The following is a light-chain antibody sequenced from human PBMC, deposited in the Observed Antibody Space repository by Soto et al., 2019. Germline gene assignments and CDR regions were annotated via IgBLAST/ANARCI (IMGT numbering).Light chain of an antibody. CDR2: DAS. CDR3: QQRSNWPPWT. CDR1: QSVSSY. Sequence: EIVLTQSPATLSLSPGERATLSCRASQSVSSYLAWYQQKTGQAPRLLIYDASTRATAIPARFTGSGSWTAFTLTISSLEPEDFSVYYCQQRSNWPPWTFGQGTKVEIK. J-gene: IGKJ1*01. V-gene: IGKV3-11*01.